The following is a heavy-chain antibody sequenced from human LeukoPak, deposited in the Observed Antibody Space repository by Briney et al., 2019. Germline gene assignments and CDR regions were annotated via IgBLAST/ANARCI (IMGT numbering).Heavy chain of an antibody. CDR2: ISSSSYI. CDR1: GFTFNSYN. J-gene: IGHJ4*02. CDR3: ARVPYSGYHFDY. D-gene: IGHD1-26*01. V-gene: IGHV3-21*01. Sequence: PGGSLRLSCAASGFTFNSYNMNWVRQAPGKGLEWVSSISSSSYIKYADSVMGRFTISRDNAKNSLYLQMNSLRGEDTAVYYCARVPYSGYHFDYWGQGTLVTVSS.